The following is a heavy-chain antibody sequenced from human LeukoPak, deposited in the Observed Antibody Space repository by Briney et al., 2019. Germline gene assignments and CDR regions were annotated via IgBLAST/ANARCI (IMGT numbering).Heavy chain of an antibody. D-gene: IGHD1-26*01. CDR2: ISAYNGHT. V-gene: IGHV1-18*01. J-gene: IGHJ5*02. CDR3: ARLIPQKWELPGKWFDP. CDR1: GYTFSIYG. Sequence: GASVKVSRKASGYTFSIYGISWVRQVPGQGLEWMGWISAYNGHTNYAQKLQGRVTMTTDTSTSTAYMELRSLRSGDTAVYYCARLIPQKWELPGKWFDPWGQGTLVTVSS.